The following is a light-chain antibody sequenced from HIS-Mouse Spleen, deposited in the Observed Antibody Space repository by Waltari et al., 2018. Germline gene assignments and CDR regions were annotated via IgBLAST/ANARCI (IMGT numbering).Light chain of an antibody. CDR3: GTWDSSLSAGV. CDR1: SSNIGNNY. J-gene: IGLJ3*02. CDR2: DDS. Sequence: QSVLTQPPSVSAAPGQKVTISCSGSSSNIGNNYVSWYQQLPGTAPKLLISDDSKRPSVLPDRFSGSKSGTSATLGITGLQTGDEADYYCGTWDSSLSAGVFGGGTKLTVL. V-gene: IGLV1-51*01.